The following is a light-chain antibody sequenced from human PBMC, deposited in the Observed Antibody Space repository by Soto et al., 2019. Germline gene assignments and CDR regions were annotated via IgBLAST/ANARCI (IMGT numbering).Light chain of an antibody. J-gene: IGLJ1*01. CDR2: NNN. Sequence: QSVLTQPPSASETPGQRVTISCSGSSSNIGINTVDWFQQLPGTAPKLLIYNNNQRPSGVPDRFSGSKSGTSASLAISGLQSEDESDYCCAAWDDSLNGYVFGTGTKVTVL. CDR3: AAWDDSLNGYV. CDR1: SSNIGINT. V-gene: IGLV1-44*01.